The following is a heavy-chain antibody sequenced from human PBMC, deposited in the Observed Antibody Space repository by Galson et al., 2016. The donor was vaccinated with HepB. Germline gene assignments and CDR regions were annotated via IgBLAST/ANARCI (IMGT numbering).Heavy chain of an antibody. V-gene: IGHV3-23*01. D-gene: IGHD2/OR15-2a*01. CDR1: GFTFSTYA. CDR3: ARARDTFFDS. Sequence: SLRLSCAASGFTFSTYAMSWVRQAPGKGLEWVSAISGNGYTAYYADSVRGRFAISRDNSKNTVFLQMNSLRPEDTAVFYCARARDTFFDSWGQGTLVTVPS. CDR2: ISGNGYTA. J-gene: IGHJ4*02.